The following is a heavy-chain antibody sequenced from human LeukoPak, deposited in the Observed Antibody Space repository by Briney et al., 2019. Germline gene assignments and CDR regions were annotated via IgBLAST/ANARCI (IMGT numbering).Heavy chain of an antibody. J-gene: IGHJ5*01. CDR3: ATSRGVLWFEY. CDR2: IYYSGSA. Sequence: SETLSLTCTVSVRSNSSYYWSWIPHPPEKALECIGYIYYSGSANYKPCFKSRVTISVDTSRNQLYLQLSAVTAADTALYYCATSRGVLWFEYWGQGTLVTVSS. V-gene: IGHV4-59*01. CDR1: VRSNSSYY.